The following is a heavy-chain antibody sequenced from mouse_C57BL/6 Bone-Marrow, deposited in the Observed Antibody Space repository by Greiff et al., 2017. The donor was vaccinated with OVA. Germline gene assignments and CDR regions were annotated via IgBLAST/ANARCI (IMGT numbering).Heavy chain of an antibody. CDR2: INPGSGGT. D-gene: IGHD1-1*01. CDR3: GGYYDSSGAMDY. CDR1: GYAFTNYL. Sequence: QVQLQQSGAELVRPGTSVKVSCKASGYAFTNYLIEWVKQRPGQGLEWIGVINPGSGGTKYNEKFKGKATLTADKSSGTAYMQLSSLTSEDAAVYFCGGYYDSSGAMDYWGQGTSVTVSS. V-gene: IGHV1-54*01. J-gene: IGHJ4*01.